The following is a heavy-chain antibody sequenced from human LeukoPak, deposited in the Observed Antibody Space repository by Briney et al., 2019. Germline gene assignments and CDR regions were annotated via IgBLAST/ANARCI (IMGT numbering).Heavy chain of an antibody. J-gene: IGHJ6*02. CDR2: IWYDGSNK. D-gene: IGHD2-15*01. Sequence: GRSLRVSCAASGFTFSSYGMHWVRQAPGKGLEWVAVIWYDGSNKYYADSVKGRFTISRDNSKNTLYLQMNSLRAEDTAVYYCARESVVGSDYYYGMDVWGQGTTVTVSS. CDR3: ARESVVGSDYYYGMDV. V-gene: IGHV3-33*08. CDR1: GFTFSSYG.